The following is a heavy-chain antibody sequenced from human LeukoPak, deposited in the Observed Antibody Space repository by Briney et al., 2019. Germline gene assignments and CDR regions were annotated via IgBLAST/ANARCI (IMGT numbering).Heavy chain of an antibody. Sequence: SETLSLTCTVSGGSISGSYWSWIRQPPGKGLEWIGYIYYSGSTNYNPSLKSRVTISIDTSKNQFSLKLSSVTAADTAVYYCGRADRYSGGGTFDYWGQGTLVTVSS. J-gene: IGHJ4*02. CDR2: IYYSGST. CDR3: GRADRYSGGGTFDY. CDR1: GGSISGSY. V-gene: IGHV4-59*01. D-gene: IGHD3-9*01.